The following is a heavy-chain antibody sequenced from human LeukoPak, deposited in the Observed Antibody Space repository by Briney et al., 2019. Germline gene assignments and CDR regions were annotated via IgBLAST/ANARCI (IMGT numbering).Heavy chain of an antibody. D-gene: IGHD3-3*01. CDR3: VRGQSTDFWSGYYTPPFDY. CDR2: INPSGGST. J-gene: IGHJ4*02. Sequence: ASVKVSCKASGYTFTSYYMHWVRQAPGQGLEWMGIINPSGGSTSYAQKFQGRVTMTRDTSTSTVYMELSSLRSEDTAVYYCVRGQSTDFWSGYYTPPFDYWGQGTLVTVSS. CDR1: GYTFTSYY. V-gene: IGHV1-46*01.